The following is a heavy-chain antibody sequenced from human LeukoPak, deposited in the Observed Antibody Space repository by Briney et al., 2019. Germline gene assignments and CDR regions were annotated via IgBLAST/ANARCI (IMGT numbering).Heavy chain of an antibody. J-gene: IGHJ5*02. CDR3: AREGAVPGIDP. CDR1: GYSITSGFS. Sequence: SETLSLTCAVSGYSITSGFSWGWIRQPPGKGLEWIGTISHSGTTDYKSTLESRLAISMDTSKNLFSLRLTSVTAADTAVYYCAREGAVPGIDPWGQGTLVTVSS. D-gene: IGHD3-16*01. CDR2: ISHSGTT. V-gene: IGHV4-38-2*02.